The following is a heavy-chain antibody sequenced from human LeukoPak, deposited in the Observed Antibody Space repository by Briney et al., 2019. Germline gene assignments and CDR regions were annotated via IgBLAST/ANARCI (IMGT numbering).Heavy chain of an antibody. Sequence: PGRSLRLSCAASGFTFSSYGMHWVRQAPRKGLEWVAVIWYDGSIKYYSDSVKGRFTISRDNSKNTLCLQMNSLRAEDKAVYYYARSRWGELPHEGVFDYWGQGTLVTVSS. J-gene: IGHJ4*02. V-gene: IGHV3-33*01. CDR2: IWYDGSIK. CDR1: GFTFSSYG. D-gene: IGHD1-26*01. CDR3: ARSRWGELPHEGVFDY.